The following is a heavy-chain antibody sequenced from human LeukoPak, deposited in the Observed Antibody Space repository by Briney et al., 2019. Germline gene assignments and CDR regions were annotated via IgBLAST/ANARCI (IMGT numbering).Heavy chain of an antibody. CDR2: MFHSGDT. Sequence: SETLSLTCAVSGYSISSGSYWGWIRQPPGKGLEWIGNMFHSGDTYHNPSLRSRVTISADTSKNQFSLKLTSVTAADTAVYYCAKVGAYGDYARHDYWGQGALVTVSS. V-gene: IGHV4-38-2*01. CDR1: GYSISSGSY. J-gene: IGHJ4*02. CDR3: AKVGAYGDYARHDY. D-gene: IGHD4-17*01.